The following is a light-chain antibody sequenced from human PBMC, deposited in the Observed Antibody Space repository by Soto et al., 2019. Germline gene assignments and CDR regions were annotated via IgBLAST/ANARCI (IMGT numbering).Light chain of an antibody. CDR1: QSVSKF. CDR2: DAS. J-gene: IGKJ1*01. CDR3: QHRGR. Sequence: EVVLTQSPATLSLSPGDRATLSCRAGQSVSKFIAWYQHKPGQAPRLLIYDASNRATGIPARFSGSGSGTDFTLPITSLESEDFAVYYCQHRGRFGQGTKVDIK. V-gene: IGKV3-11*01.